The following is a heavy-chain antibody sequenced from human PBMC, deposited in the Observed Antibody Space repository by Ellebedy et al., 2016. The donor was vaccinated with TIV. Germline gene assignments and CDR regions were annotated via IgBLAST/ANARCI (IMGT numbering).Heavy chain of an antibody. V-gene: IGHV4-4*07. CDR3: ARDRRGFGGIIGHGFAP. CDR2: IYTSGST. Sequence: MPSETLSLTCTVSGGSISSYYWSWIRQPAGKGLEWIGRIYTSGSTNYNPSLKRRVTMSVDTSKNPFSLKLRSVTAADTAVYYCARDRRGFGGIIGHGFAPWGQGTLVTVSS. J-gene: IGHJ5*02. CDR1: GGSISSYY. D-gene: IGHD3-16*02.